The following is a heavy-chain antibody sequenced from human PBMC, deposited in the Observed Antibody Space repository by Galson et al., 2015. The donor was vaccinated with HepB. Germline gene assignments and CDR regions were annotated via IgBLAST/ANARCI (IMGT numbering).Heavy chain of an antibody. CDR2: ISGGGTDV. CDR1: GFTFSDYH. Sequence: SLRLSCATSGFTFSDYHMSWIRQAPGKGLEWISYISGGGTDVYYADSVKGRFTISRDNGQNSLYLQMSSLRAEDTAVYYCARFRYCRRDPCRSVDSWGQGTLVTVSS. D-gene: IGHD2-21*01. CDR3: ARFRYCRRDPCRSVDS. J-gene: IGHJ5*01. V-gene: IGHV3-11*01.